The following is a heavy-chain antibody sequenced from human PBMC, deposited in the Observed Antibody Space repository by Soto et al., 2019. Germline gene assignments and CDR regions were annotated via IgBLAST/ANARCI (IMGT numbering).Heavy chain of an antibody. Sequence: GESLKISCKGSGYSFTSYWISWVRQMPGKGLEWMGRIDPSDSYTNYSPSFQGHVTISADKSISTAYLQWSSLKASDTAMYYCARRGARPSYYYGMDVWGQGTTVTVSS. V-gene: IGHV5-10-1*01. D-gene: IGHD6-6*01. CDR3: ARRGARPSYYYGMDV. CDR1: GYSFTSYW. CDR2: IDPSDSYT. J-gene: IGHJ6*02.